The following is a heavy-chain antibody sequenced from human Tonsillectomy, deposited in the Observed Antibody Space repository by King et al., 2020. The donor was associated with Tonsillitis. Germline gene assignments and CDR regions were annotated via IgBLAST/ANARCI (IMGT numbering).Heavy chain of an antibody. D-gene: IGHD3-10*01. CDR1: GFTFSSYG. Sequence: VQLVESGGGVVQPGRSLRLSCAASGFTFSSYGMHWVRQAPGKGLEWVAVISYDENNKYYADSVKGRFTISRDNSKNTLFLQMNSLRAADTAVYYCATAGEPHVWGQGTLVTVSS. J-gene: IGHJ4*02. CDR3: ATAGEPHV. CDR2: ISYDENNK. V-gene: IGHV3-30*03.